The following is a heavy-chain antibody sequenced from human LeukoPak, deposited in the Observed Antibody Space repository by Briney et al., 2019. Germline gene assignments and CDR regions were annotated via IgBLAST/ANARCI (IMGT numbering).Heavy chain of an antibody. CDR1: GFTFSSYA. J-gene: IGHJ4*02. D-gene: IGHD3-22*01. CDR2: ISGSGGST. V-gene: IGHV3-23*01. CDR3: AKSGAMIVVVPFDY. Sequence: GGSLRLSCAASGFTFSSYAMSWVRQAAGKGLEWVSAISGSGGSTYYADSVKGRFTISRDNSKNTLYLQMNSLRAEDTAVYYCAKSGAMIVVVPFDYWGQGTLVTVSS.